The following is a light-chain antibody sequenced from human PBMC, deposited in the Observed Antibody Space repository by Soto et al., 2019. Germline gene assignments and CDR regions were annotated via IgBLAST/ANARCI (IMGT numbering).Light chain of an antibody. CDR2: VVS. V-gene: IGLV2-14*01. J-gene: IGLJ1*01. Sequence: QSALTQPASVSGSPGQSITISCTGTSSDVGGYNYVSWYQQHPDKAPKLMIYVVSNRPSGVSNRFSGSKSGNTASLTISGLQAEDEADYYCGSYTSSATPYVFGTGTKVTVL. CDR1: SSDVGGYNY. CDR3: GSYTSSATPYV.